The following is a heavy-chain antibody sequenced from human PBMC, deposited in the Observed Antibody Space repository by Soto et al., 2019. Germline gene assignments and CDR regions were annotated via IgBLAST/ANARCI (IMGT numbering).Heavy chain of an antibody. Sequence: SETLSLTCTVSGCSLSSYYWSWVRQPPGKGLEWIGYIYYSGSTNYNPSLKSRVTISVDTSKNQFSLKLSSVTAADTAVYYCARWSGYSSSWFDYWGQGTLVTVSS. CDR1: GCSLSSYY. V-gene: IGHV4-59*08. D-gene: IGHD6-13*01. CDR3: ARWSGYSSSWFDY. J-gene: IGHJ4*02. CDR2: IYYSGST.